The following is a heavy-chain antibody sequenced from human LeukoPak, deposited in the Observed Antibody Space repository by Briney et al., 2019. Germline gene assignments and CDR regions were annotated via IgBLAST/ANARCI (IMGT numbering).Heavy chain of an antibody. V-gene: IGHV3-11*01. Sequence: GGSLRLSCAASGFTFSDYYMSWIRQAPGKGLEWVSYISSSGSTTYYADSVKGRFTISRDNSKNTLYLQMNSLRAEDTAVYYCAKKRTYYFDYWGQGTLVTVSS. CDR1: GFTFSDYY. CDR2: ISSSGSTT. J-gene: IGHJ4*02. CDR3: AKKRTYYFDY.